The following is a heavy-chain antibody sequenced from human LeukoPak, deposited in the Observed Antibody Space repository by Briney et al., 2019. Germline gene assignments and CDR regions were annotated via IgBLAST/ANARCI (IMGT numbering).Heavy chain of an antibody. J-gene: IGHJ4*02. Sequence: PSETLSLTCTVSGDSINSYYRSWIRQPPGKGLEWIGSIYYIGNSNYNPSLKSRVTISVDTSRNQFSLKVNSVTAADTAVYYCARDYGGNPGFFDSWGQGTLVTVSS. CDR3: ARDYGGNPGFFDS. V-gene: IGHV4-59*01. CDR1: GDSINSYY. CDR2: IYYIGNS. D-gene: IGHD4-23*01.